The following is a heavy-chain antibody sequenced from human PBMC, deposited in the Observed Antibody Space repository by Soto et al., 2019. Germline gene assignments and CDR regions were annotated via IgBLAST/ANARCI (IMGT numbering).Heavy chain of an antibody. D-gene: IGHD6-13*01. CDR2: IYYSGST. CDR3: AREGSSSPDYWYYGMDV. J-gene: IGHJ6*02. Sequence: SETLSLTCTVSGGSISSGGYYWSWIRQHPGKGLEWIGYIYYSGSTYYNPSLKSRVTISVDTSKNQFSLKLSSVTAADTAVYYCAREGSSSPDYWYYGMDVWGQGTTVTVSS. CDR1: GGSISSGGYY. V-gene: IGHV4-31*03.